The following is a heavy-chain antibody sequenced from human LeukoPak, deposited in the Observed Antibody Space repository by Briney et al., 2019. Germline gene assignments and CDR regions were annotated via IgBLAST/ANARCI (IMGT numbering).Heavy chain of an antibody. V-gene: IGHV4-4*07. Sequence: PSETLSLTCTVSGGSISSYYWSWIRQPAGKGLEWIGRIYTSESTNYNPSLKSRVTISVDTSKNQFSLKLSSVTAADTAVYYCARDTMERALGGDFGVVITHYYMDVWGKGTTVTVSS. D-gene: IGHD3-3*01. CDR3: ARDTMERALGGDFGVVITHYYMDV. J-gene: IGHJ6*03. CDR1: GGSISSYY. CDR2: IYTSEST.